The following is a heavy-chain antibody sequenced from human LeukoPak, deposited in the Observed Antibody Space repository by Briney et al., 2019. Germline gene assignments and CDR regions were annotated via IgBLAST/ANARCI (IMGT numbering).Heavy chain of an antibody. D-gene: IGHD3-10*01. J-gene: IGHJ3*02. CDR2: IYHSGST. Sequence: SQTLSLTCAVSGGSFISGGYSWSWIRQPPGKGLEWIGYIYHSGSTYNNPSLESRVTISVDRSKNQLSLKLTSVTAADTAVYYCARDYSGSNAFDIWGQGTMVTVSS. CDR1: GGSFISGGYS. V-gene: IGHV4-30-2*01. CDR3: ARDYSGSNAFDI.